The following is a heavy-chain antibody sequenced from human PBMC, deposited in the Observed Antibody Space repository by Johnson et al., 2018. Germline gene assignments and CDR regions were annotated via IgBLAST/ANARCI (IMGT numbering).Heavy chain of an antibody. CDR1: GFTFSSYA. CDR3: ARPRITMIVGPMDV. D-gene: IGHD3-22*01. J-gene: IGHJ6*02. CDR2: ISGSGGST. V-gene: IGHV3-23*04. Sequence: VQLVESGGALVQPGGSLRLSCAASGFTFSSYALSWVRQAPGKGLEWVSGISGSGGSTYYTDSVKGRFTISRDNAKNSLYLKMNSLRAEDTAVYYCARPRITMIVGPMDVWGQGTTVTVSS.